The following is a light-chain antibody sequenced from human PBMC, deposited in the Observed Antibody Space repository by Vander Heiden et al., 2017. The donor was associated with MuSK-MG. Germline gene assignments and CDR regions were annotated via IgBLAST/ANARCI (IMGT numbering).Light chain of an antibody. CDR2: AAS. CDR1: QGISSY. CDR3: QQLNSYPWT. J-gene: IGKJ1*01. Sequence: DIQLTQSPSFLSASVGDSVTIPCRVSQGISSYLAWYQQKPGKAPKLLIYAASTWQSGVPSRFSGSGSGTEFTLTISSLQPEDFATYYCQQLNSYPWTFGQGTKVEIK. V-gene: IGKV1-9*01.